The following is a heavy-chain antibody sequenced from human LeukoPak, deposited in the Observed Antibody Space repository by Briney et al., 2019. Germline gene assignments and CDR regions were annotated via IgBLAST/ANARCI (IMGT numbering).Heavy chain of an antibody. CDR2: IGSSGSST. CDR3: ARGGGYGSGSYYKPNYYYYYYMDV. Sequence: GGSLRLSCAASGFTVSTYEMNWVRQAPGKGLEWVSYIGSSGSSTYYADSVKGRFTISRDNAKNSLYLQMNSLRAEDTAVYYCARGGGYGSGSYYKPNYYYYYYMDVWGKGTTVTISS. J-gene: IGHJ6*03. D-gene: IGHD3-10*01. CDR1: GFTVSTYE. V-gene: IGHV3-48*03.